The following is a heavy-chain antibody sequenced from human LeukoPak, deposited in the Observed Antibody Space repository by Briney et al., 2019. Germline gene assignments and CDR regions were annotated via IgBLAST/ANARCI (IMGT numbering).Heavy chain of an antibody. J-gene: IGHJ4*02. D-gene: IGHD2-2*01. CDR3: ARDLNAWYQLLFY. Sequence: PSETLSLTCAVYGGSFSGYYWSWIRQPPGKGLEWIGEINHSGSTNYNPSLKSRVTISVDTSKNQFSLKLSSVTAADTAVYYCARDLNAWYQLLFYWGQGTLVTVSS. V-gene: IGHV4-34*01. CDR2: INHSGST. CDR1: GGSFSGYY.